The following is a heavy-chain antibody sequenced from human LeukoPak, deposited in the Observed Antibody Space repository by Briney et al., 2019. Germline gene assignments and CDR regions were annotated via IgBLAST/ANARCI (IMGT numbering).Heavy chain of an antibody. Sequence: ASVKVSCKASGGTFSSYAISWVRQAPGQGLEWMGGIIPIFGTANYAQKFQGRVTITADESTSTAYMELSSLRSEDTAVYYCARSIMGGSSSDSSYYYYYMDVWGKGTTVTVSS. J-gene: IGHJ6*03. D-gene: IGHD6-6*01. V-gene: IGHV1-69*13. CDR3: ARSIMGGSSSDSSYYYYYMDV. CDR2: IIPIFGTA. CDR1: GGTFSSYA.